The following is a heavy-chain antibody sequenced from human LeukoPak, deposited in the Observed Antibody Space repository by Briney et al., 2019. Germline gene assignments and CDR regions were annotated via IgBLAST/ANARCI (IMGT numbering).Heavy chain of an antibody. V-gene: IGHV1-46*01. J-gene: IGHJ4*02. CDR1: GYTFTTYY. CDR3: ARGETVYGGAIVY. CDR2: INPSGGST. D-gene: IGHD3-16*02. Sequence: ASVKVSCKASGYTFTTYYMHWVRQAPGQGLEWMGIINPSGGSTGYAQKFQGRVTMTRDMSTSTVYMELSSLRSEDTAVYYCARGETVYGGAIVYWGQGTLVTVSS.